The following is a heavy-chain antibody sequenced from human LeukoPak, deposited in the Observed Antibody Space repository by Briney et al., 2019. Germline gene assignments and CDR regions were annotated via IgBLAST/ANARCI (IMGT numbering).Heavy chain of an antibody. CDR3: AREVVSSGYYYHFDY. CDR1: GGSISSGGYY. CDR2: IYYSGST. V-gene: IGHV4-31*03. D-gene: IGHD3-22*01. J-gene: IGHJ4*02. Sequence: SETLSLTCTVSGGSISSGGYYWSWIRQHPGKGLEWIGYIYYSGSTYYNPSLKSRVTISVDTSKNQFSLKLSSVTAADTAVYYCAREVVSSGYYYHFDYWGQGTLVTVSS.